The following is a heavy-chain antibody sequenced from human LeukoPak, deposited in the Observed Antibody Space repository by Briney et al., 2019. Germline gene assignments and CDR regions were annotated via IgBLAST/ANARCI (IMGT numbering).Heavy chain of an antibody. J-gene: IGHJ4*02. V-gene: IGHV3-48*01. Sequence: GGSLRLSCAASGFTYSIYSMNWVRQAPGEGLEWVSYIGSSSSITFYADSVKGRFTISRDNSKNTLYLQMNSLRAEDTAVYFCAREVARPNFFDYWGQGTLVTVSS. CDR1: GFTYSIYS. CDR3: AREVARPNFFDY. CDR2: IGSSSSIT. D-gene: IGHD6-6*01.